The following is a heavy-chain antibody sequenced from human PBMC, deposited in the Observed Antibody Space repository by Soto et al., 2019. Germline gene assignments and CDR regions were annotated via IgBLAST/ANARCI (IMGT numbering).Heavy chain of an antibody. J-gene: IGHJ5*02. V-gene: IGHV4-30-2*01. CDR3: ARDQLEGNWFDP. Sequence: PSETLSLTCTVSGGSISSGGYSWNWIRQAPGKGLEWIGYIYHSGYTLYNPSLKGRVTISVDKSKNHFSLNLTSVTAADTAVYYCARDQLEGNWFDPWGRGTLVTVSS. CDR2: IYHSGYT. D-gene: IGHD1-1*01. CDR1: GGSISSGGYS.